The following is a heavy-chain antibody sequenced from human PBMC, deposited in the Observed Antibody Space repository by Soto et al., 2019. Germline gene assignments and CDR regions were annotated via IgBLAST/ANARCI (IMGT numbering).Heavy chain of an antibody. V-gene: IGHV3-30*02. Sequence: PGGSLRLSCAASGFTFSDYGMHWVRQAPGKGLEWVALTWYDESIKVYADSVKGRFTISRDNSKNTLYLQMDSLRAEDTAVYYCAKPTLRYYYDSSGYFDYWGQGTLVTVSS. CDR3: AKPTLRYYYDSSGYFDY. CDR2: TWYDESIK. CDR1: GFTFSDYG. D-gene: IGHD3-22*01. J-gene: IGHJ4*02.